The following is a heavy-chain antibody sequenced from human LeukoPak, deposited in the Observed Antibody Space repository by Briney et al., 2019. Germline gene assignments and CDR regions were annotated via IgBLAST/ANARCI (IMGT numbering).Heavy chain of an antibody. D-gene: IGHD2-2*02. CDR3: TARDYTPTWSSFDY. V-gene: IGHV3-15*01. CDR1: GFTFSNAW. J-gene: IGHJ4*02. CDR2: IKSKNDGGTT. Sequence: PGGSLRLSCAASGFTFSNAWMNWVRQAPGKGLEWVGRIKSKNDGGTTDYAAPVKGRFIISRDDSKNTLFLQMNSLKSDDTAFYYCTARDYTPTWSSFDYWGQGTLVTVSS.